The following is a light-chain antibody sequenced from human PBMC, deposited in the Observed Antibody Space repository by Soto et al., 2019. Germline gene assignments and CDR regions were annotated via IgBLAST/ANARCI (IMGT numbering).Light chain of an antibody. CDR3: QSYDSSLSGVL. V-gene: IGLV1-40*01. Sequence: SVLTQPPSVSGAPGQRVTISCTGSSSNIGAGYHVHWYQQFPGTAPKLLIYDNTNRPSGVPDRFSGSKSGTSASLAITGLQAGDEADYYCQSYDSSLSGVLFGGGTKVTVL. CDR2: DNT. J-gene: IGLJ3*02. CDR1: SSNIGAGYH.